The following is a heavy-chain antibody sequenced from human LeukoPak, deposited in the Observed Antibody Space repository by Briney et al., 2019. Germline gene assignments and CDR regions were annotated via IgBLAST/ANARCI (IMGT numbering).Heavy chain of an antibody. CDR1: GFTFSSYD. D-gene: IGHD4-17*01. J-gene: IGHJ2*01. CDR3: ARETTVSREWYFDL. V-gene: IGHV3-13*01. Sequence: GGSLRLSCAASGFTFSSYDMHWVRQATGKGLEWVSAIGTAGDTYYPGSVKGRFTISRENAKNSLYLQMNSLRAGDTGVYYCARETTVSREWYFDLWGRGTLVTVAS. CDR2: IGTAGDT.